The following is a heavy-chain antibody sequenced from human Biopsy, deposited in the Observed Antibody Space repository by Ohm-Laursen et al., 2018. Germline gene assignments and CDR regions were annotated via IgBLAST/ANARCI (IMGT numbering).Heavy chain of an antibody. J-gene: IGHJ4*02. V-gene: IGHV4-59*01. Sequence: GTLSLICPVSGGSIKSYYWNWIRQSPGKGLEWIGFIYYTGHTNYNPSLKSRATISVDTSKNQFSLKVISVTAADTAVYYCARLTGDPSYWGQGILVTVSS. CDR2: IYYTGHT. D-gene: IGHD7-27*01. CDR3: ARLTGDPSY. CDR1: GGSIKSYY.